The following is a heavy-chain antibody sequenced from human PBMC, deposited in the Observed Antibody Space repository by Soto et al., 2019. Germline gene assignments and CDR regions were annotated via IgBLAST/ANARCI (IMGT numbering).Heavy chain of an antibody. D-gene: IGHD2-21*02. CDR3: ARAPVMCGGDCYTFDL. J-gene: IGHJ2*01. Sequence: QVQLVQSGAEVKKPGSSVKVSCKASGGTFSSYTISWVRQAPGQGLEWMGRIIPILGIANYAQKFQGRVTSTADKSTSTAYMELSSLRAEDTAVYYCARAPVMCGGDCYTFDLWGRGTLVTVSS. CDR2: IIPILGIA. CDR1: GGTFSSYT. V-gene: IGHV1-69*02.